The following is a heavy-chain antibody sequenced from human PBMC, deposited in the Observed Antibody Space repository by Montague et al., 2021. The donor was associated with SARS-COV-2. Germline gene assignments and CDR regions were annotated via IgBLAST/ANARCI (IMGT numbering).Heavy chain of an antibody. V-gene: IGHV4-34*01. J-gene: IGHJ4*02. CDR2: INHSGTT. CDR1: GGSFSGYY. D-gene: IGHD3-16*01. Sequence: SETLSLTCAVYGGSFSGYYWTWIRQSPGKGLEWIAEINHSGTTNYNFNPSLRSRVTISVDTSKSQFSLKLSSVTVADTAVYYCARWDPKIMTILGLRGKSASDYWSQGTLVTVSS. CDR3: ARWDPKIMTILGLRGKSASDY.